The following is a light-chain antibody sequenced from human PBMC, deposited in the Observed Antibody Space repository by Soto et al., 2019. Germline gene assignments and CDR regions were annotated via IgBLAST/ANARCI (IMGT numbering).Light chain of an antibody. J-gene: IGKJ4*01. CDR2: KAY. V-gene: IGKV1-5*03. Sequence: DIPMTQSPSTLSASVGDRVTITCRASQSVSTWLAWYQQKPGKVPKLLIYKAYSLESGVPSRFSGSGSGTEFTLTISSLQPDDFATYYCQQYNSNLLTFGGGTKVEIK. CDR3: QQYNSNLLT. CDR1: QSVSTW.